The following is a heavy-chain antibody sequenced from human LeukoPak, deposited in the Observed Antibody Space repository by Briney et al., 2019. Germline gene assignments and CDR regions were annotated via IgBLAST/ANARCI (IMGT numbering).Heavy chain of an antibody. J-gene: IGHJ4*02. CDR3: ARQSRDGSKTRGYYFDY. CDR1: GYIFTHYW. D-gene: IGHD3-10*01. V-gene: IGHV5-51*01. CDR2: IYPADSDT. Sequence: GESLKISCQVSGYIFTHYWIGWVRQMPGNGLESMGIIYPADSDTTYSPSFQGQVTISVDKSISTVYRQWSSLKASDTAMYYCARQSRDGSKTRGYYFDYWGQGTLVTVSS.